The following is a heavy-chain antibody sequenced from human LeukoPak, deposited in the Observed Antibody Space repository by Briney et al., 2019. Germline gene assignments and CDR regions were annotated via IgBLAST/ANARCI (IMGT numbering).Heavy chain of an antibody. Sequence: ASVKVSCKASGDTFTSYAMHWVRQAPGQRLEWMGWINAGNGNTKYSQEFQGRVTIARDTSASTAYMELSSLRSEDMAVYYCARGDSSGWYNWFDPWGQGTLVTVSS. J-gene: IGHJ5*02. V-gene: IGHV1-3*03. CDR3: ARGDSSGWYNWFDP. CDR2: INAGNGNT. CDR1: GDTFTSYA. D-gene: IGHD6-19*01.